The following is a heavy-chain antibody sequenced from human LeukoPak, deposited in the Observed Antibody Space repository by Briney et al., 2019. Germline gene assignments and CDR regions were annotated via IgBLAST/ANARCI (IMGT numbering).Heavy chain of an antibody. CDR2: ISYDGSNK. Sequence: GGSLRLSCAASGFTFSSYAMHWVRQAPGKGLEWVAVISYDGSNKYYADSVKGRFTISRDNSKNTLYLQMNSLRAEDTAVYYCARDITVAGTGCFDCRGQGTLVTVSS. D-gene: IGHD6-19*01. V-gene: IGHV3-30*04. CDR1: GFTFSSYA. CDR3: ARDITVAGTGCFDC. J-gene: IGHJ4*02.